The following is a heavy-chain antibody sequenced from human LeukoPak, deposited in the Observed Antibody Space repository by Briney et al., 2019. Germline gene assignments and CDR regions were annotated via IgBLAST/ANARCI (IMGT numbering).Heavy chain of an antibody. V-gene: IGHV3-30*04. CDR1: GFTFSSYA. Sequence: GGSLRLSCAASGFTFSSYAMHWVRQAPGKGLGWVAVISYDGSNKYYADSVKGRFTISRDNSENTLYLQMNSLRAEDTAVYYCARAGMYYFDYWGQGTLVTVSS. CDR2: ISYDGSNK. CDR3: ARAGMYYFDY. J-gene: IGHJ4*02.